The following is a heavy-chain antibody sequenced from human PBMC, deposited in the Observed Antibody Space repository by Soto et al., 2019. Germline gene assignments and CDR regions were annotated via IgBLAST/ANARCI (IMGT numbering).Heavy chain of an antibody. Sequence: SETLSLTCTVSGGSISSSSYYWGWIRQPPGKGLEWIGSIYYSGSTYYNPSLKSRVTISVDTSKNQFSLKLSSVTAADTAVYYCARPKADFWSESKYYYYYGMDVWGQGTTVTVSS. CDR1: GGSISSSSYY. D-gene: IGHD3-3*01. J-gene: IGHJ6*02. V-gene: IGHV4-39*01. CDR2: IYYSGST. CDR3: ARPKADFWSESKYYYYYGMDV.